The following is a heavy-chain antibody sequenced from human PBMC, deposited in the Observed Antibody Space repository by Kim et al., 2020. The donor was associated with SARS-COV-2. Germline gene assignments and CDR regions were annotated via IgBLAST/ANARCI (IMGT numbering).Heavy chain of an antibody. D-gene: IGHD6-13*01. CDR3: ARHRIAAAAIDY. J-gene: IGHJ4*02. CDR2: IYYSGST. Sequence: SETLSLTCTVSGGSISSYYWSWIRQPPGKGLEWIGYIYYSGSTNYNPSLKSRVTISVDTSKNQFSLKLSSVTAADTAVYYCARHRIAAAAIDYWGQGTLVTVSS. CDR1: GGSISSYY. V-gene: IGHV4-59*08.